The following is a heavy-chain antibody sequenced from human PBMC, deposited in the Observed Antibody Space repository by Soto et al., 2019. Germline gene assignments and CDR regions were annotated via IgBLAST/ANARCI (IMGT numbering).Heavy chain of an antibody. V-gene: IGHV1-46*01. D-gene: IGHD2-21*01. J-gene: IGHJ6*02. Sequence: ASVKVSFKASGYTFTSYYMHWGRQAPGQGLEWMGIINPSGGSTSYAQKFQGRVTMTRDTSTSTVYMELSSLRSEDTAVYYCARDYVAAWGGFYYYYYGMDVWGQGTTVTVSS. CDR2: INPSGGST. CDR3: ARDYVAAWGGFYYYYYGMDV. CDR1: GYTFTSYY.